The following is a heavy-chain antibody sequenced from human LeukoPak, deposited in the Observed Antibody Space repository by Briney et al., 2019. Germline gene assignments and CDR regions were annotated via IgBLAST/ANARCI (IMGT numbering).Heavy chain of an antibody. Sequence: GGSLRLSCAASGFTFSNYVMSWVRQAPGKGLEWVSSIGGSGGTTYYADSVRGRFTISRDNSENTLYLQMTSLRAEDTAVYYCAKDRLGGSGWYLGIYRSFDLWGRGTLVSVSA. CDR3: AKDRLGGSGWYLGIYRSFDL. CDR1: GFTFSNYV. V-gene: IGHV3-23*01. J-gene: IGHJ2*01. CDR2: IGGSGGTT. D-gene: IGHD6-19*01.